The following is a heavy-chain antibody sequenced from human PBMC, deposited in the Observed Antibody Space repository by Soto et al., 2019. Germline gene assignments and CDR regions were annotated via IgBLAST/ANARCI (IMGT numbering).Heavy chain of an antibody. Sequence: PGGSLRLSCAASGFTFSSYSMNWVRQAPGKGLEWVSSISSSSSYIYYADSVKGRFTISRDNAKNSLYLQMNSLRAEDTAVYYCAREFPRPSDYYGMDVWGQGTTVTVSS. CDR1: GFTFSSYS. CDR2: ISSSSSYI. V-gene: IGHV3-21*01. D-gene: IGHD2-2*01. CDR3: AREFPRPSDYYGMDV. J-gene: IGHJ6*02.